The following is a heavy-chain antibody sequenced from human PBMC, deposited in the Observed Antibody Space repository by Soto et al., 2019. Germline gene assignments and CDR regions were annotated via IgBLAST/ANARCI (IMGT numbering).Heavy chain of an antibody. D-gene: IGHD2-8*02. CDR1: GLTFSKYA. CDR3: AKGKGTGVTRVGAFDI. V-gene: IGHV3-23*01. J-gene: IGHJ3*02. CDR2: LSDSGVST. Sequence: EVQLLESGGGLVQPGGSLRLSCAASGLTFSKYAMSWVRQAPGKGLDWVSGLSDSGVSTYSADSVKGRFTISRDNSKNTLYLQINSLRSEDTAVYYFAKGKGTGVTRVGAFDIWGQGTMVTGSS.